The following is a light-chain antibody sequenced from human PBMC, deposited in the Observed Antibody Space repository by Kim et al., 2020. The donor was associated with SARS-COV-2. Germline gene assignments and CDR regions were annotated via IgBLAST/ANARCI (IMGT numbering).Light chain of an antibody. CDR2: RNN. V-gene: IGLV10-54*02. J-gene: IGLJ3*02. CDR3: SAWDYTLRGTV. Sequence: SQTAPLTYPGYSTMVASACSTWLQRRPVHPPTLLSYRNNNPPSGISERFSASRSGNTASLTITGLQPEDEADYYCSAWDYTLRGTVLGGGTQLTVL. CDR1: STMVASAC.